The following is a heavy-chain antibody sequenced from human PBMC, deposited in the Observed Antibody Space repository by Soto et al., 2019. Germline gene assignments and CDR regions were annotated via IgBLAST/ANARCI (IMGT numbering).Heavy chain of an antibody. V-gene: IGHV4-31*03. Sequence: QVQLQESGPGLVKPSQTLSLTCTVSGGSISSGGYYWSWIRQHPGKGLEWIGYIHYSGSTYYNPSRKSRVTISVDTSKNQFSLKLGSVTAADTAVYYWASGTLHSSRWYFDYWGQGTLVTVSS. CDR2: IHYSGST. CDR3: ASGTLHSSRWYFDY. CDR1: GGSISSGGYY. D-gene: IGHD6-13*01. J-gene: IGHJ4*02.